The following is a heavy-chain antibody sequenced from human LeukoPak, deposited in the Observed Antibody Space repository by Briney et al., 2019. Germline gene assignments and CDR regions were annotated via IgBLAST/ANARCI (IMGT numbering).Heavy chain of an antibody. V-gene: IGHV4-59*01. D-gene: IGHD3-10*01. CDR2: IYYSGYT. CDR3: ARTTMVRRTYYMDV. Sequence: SETLSLTCTVSGGSISSYYWSWIRQPPGKGLEWIGCIYYSGYTNYKSSLKSRVAISVDTPKNQFSLKLSSVTAADTAVYYCARTTMVRRTYYMDVWGKGTTVTVPS. CDR1: GGSISSYY. J-gene: IGHJ6*03.